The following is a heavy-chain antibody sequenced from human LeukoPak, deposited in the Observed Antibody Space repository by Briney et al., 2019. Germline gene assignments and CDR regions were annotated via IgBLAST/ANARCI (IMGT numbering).Heavy chain of an antibody. Sequence: GASVKVSCKASGYTFTSYAMNWVRQAPGQGLEWMGWINTNTGNPTYAQGFTGRFVFSLDTSVSTAYLQISSLKSEDTAVYYCARGNYGSGSYVDFDYWGQGTLVTVSS. D-gene: IGHD3-10*01. CDR3: ARGNYGSGSYVDFDY. CDR2: INTNTGNP. J-gene: IGHJ4*02. V-gene: IGHV7-4-1*02. CDR1: GYTFTSYA.